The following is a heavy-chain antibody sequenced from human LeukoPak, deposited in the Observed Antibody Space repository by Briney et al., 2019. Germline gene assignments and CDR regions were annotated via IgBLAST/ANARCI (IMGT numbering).Heavy chain of an antibody. V-gene: IGHV3-7*03. CDR1: GFTFSTSW. CDR3: ARGRYSGTTYYFDY. CDR2: IKKDGSET. D-gene: IGHD5-12*01. Sequence: GGSLRLSCAASGFTFSTSWISWVRQVPGKGMGWVANIKKDGSETYYVDSVKGRFTISRDNAKNSLYLQMNSLRAEDTAMYYCARGRYSGTTYYFDYSGQGTLVTVSS. J-gene: IGHJ4*02.